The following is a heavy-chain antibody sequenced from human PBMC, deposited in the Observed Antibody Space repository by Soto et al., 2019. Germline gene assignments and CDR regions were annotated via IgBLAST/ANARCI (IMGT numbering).Heavy chain of an antibody. CDR1: GFTFSNYP. CDR2: ISGSGGST. J-gene: IGHJ4*02. V-gene: IGHV3-23*01. D-gene: IGHD6-13*01. CDR3: AKDSARGTRIAAAGAFDY. Sequence: GGSLRLSCAASGFTFSNYPMSWVRQAPGKGLDWVSGISGSGGSTYYADSVKGRFTISRDNSKNTLYLQMNRLRAEDTARYYCAKDSARGTRIAAAGAFDYWGQGTLVTVSS.